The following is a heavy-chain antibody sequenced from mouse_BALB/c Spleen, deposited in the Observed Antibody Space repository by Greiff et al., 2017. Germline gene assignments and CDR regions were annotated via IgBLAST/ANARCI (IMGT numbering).Heavy chain of an antibody. V-gene: IGHV3-2*02. CDR1: GYSITSDYA. CDR2: ISYSGST. J-gene: IGHJ3*01. CDR3: AAYDYDVGFAY. Sequence: EVQLQESGPGLVKPSQSLSLTCTVTGYSITSDYAWNWIRQFPGNKLEWMGYISYSGSTSYNPSLKSRISITRDTSKNQFFLQLNSVTTEDTATYYCAAYDYDVGFAYWGQGTLVTVSA. D-gene: IGHD2-4*01.